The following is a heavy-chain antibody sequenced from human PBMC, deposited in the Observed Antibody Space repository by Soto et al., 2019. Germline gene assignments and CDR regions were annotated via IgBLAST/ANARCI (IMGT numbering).Heavy chain of an antibody. D-gene: IGHD3-22*01. CDR3: AKDTYYHDSSGYYVFDY. V-gene: IGHV3-30*18. CDR2: ISYDGSNK. Sequence: SCKASGYTFSSYGIHWVRQAPGKGLEWVAVISYDGSNKQYGDSVKGRFTMSRDHSKNTVHLQMNSLRVEDTAVYYCAKDTYYHDSSGYYVFDYWGQGTLVTVSS. CDR1: GYTFSSYG. J-gene: IGHJ4*02.